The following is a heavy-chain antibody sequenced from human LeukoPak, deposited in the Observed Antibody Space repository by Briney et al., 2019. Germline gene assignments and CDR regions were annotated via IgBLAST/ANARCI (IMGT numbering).Heavy chain of an antibody. J-gene: IGHJ6*02. CDR3: ARDQRTIFGVVRDYYYGMDV. Sequence: GASVKVSCKASGYTFTSYGISWVRQAPGQGLEWMGWISAYNGNTNYAQKLQGRVTITADESTSTAYMELSSLRSEDTAVYYCARDQRTIFGVVRDYYYGMDVWGQGTTVTVSS. CDR2: ISAYNGNT. D-gene: IGHD3-3*01. CDR1: GYTFTSYG. V-gene: IGHV1-18*01.